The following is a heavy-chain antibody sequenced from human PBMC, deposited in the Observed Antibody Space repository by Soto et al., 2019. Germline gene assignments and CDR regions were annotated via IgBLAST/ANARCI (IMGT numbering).Heavy chain of an antibody. J-gene: IGHJ5*02. CDR2: MNPNSGNT. V-gene: IGHV1-8*01. CDR1: GYTFTSYD. CDR3: ARGIKYGAYSRWFDP. Sequence: ASVKVSCKASGYTFTSYDINWVRQATGQGLEYLGWMNPNSGNTAYVQKFQGRVTMTWDTSITTAYMELSSLRSEDTAVYFCARGIKYGAYSRWFDPWGQGALVTVSS. D-gene: IGHD4-17*01.